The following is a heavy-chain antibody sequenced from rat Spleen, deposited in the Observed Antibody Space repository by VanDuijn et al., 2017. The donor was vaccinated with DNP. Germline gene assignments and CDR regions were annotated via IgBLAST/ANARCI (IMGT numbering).Heavy chain of an antibody. V-gene: IGHV2S8*01. CDR3: TRDQGGAGFAY. Sequence: QVQLRESGPGLVQPSQILSLTCTVSGFSVTNFGVNWVRQPPGKGLEWIAALSSAGNTFYNSALKSRLSFSRDPSKNQVILKMDSLQTEDTGTYYCTRDQGGAGFAYWGQGTLVTVSS. J-gene: IGHJ3*01. D-gene: IGHD5-1*01. CDR1: GFSVTNFG. CDR2: LSSAGNT.